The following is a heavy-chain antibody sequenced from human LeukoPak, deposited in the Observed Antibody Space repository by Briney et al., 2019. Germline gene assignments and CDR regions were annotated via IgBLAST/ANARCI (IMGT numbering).Heavy chain of an antibody. J-gene: IGHJ3*02. D-gene: IGHD5-18*01. CDR1: GFIFNNYA. V-gene: IGHV3-30*04. Sequence: PGKSLRLSCAASGFIFNNYAMHWVRQAPGKGLEWVAAISYDGTNKYYADSVKGRFTISRDNSKNTLFLQMDSLRAEDTAVYYCAGVDSAIPGAFHIWGQGTMVTVSS. CDR3: AGVDSAIPGAFHI. CDR2: ISYDGTNK.